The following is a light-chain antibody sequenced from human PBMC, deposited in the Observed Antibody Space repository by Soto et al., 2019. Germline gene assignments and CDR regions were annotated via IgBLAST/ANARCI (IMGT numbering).Light chain of an antibody. CDR1: QSVSSY. Sequence: EIVLTQSPATLSLSPGNRATLSCRASQSVSSYLAWYQQKPGQAPRLLIYDAYKRAAGIPARFSGSGSGTDFTLTITSLEPEDFAIYYCQQRSDWPSTFGGGTKVEIK. CDR3: QQRSDWPST. V-gene: IGKV3-11*01. J-gene: IGKJ4*01. CDR2: DAY.